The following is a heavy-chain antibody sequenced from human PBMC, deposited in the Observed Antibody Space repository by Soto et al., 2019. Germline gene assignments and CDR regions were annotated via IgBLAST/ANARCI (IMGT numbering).Heavy chain of an antibody. CDR2: IIPIFGTA. V-gene: IGHV1-69*01. Sequence: QVQLVQSGAEVKKPGSSVKVSCKASGGTFSSYGISWVRQAPEQGLEWMGGIIPIFGTANYAQKFQGRVTITADESTSTAYMGLSSLRSEDTAVYYCARGTPYITMVRRRTNYGMDVWGQGTTVTVSS. J-gene: IGHJ6*02. CDR1: GGTFSSYG. D-gene: IGHD3-10*01. CDR3: ARGTPYITMVRRRTNYGMDV.